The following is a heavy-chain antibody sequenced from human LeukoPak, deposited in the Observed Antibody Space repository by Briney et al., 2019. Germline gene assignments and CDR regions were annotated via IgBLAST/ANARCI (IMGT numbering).Heavy chain of an antibody. CDR2: ISSSGTTK. J-gene: IGHJ4*02. D-gene: IGHD6-13*01. CDR1: GFTFSSFE. Sequence: GGSLRLSCAASGFTFSSFEMNWVRQAPGKGLEWVSYISSSGTTKYHADSVKGRFTISRDNAKNSLYLQMNSLRAEDTAVYYCAKLYTSRWYNDYWGQGTLVTVSS. CDR3: AKLYTSRWYNDY. V-gene: IGHV3-48*03.